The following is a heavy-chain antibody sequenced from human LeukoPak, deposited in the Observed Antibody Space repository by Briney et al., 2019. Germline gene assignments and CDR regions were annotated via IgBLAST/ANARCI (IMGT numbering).Heavy chain of an antibody. CDR3: AGGQKSWGYWFDP. J-gene: IGHJ5*02. CDR1: GYTFASYD. D-gene: IGHD7-27*01. Sequence: ASVKVSCKASGYTFASYDINWLRQATGQGLEWMGWMNPTSTNTGYAQKFQGRVTMTRNTSISTAYMEVSNLTSEDTAVYYCAGGQKSWGYWFDPWGQGTLVVVSS. V-gene: IGHV1-8*01. CDR2: MNPTSTNT.